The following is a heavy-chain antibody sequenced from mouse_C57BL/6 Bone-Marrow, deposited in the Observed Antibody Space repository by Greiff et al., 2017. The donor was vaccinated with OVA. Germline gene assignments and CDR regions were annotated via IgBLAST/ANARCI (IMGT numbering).Heavy chain of an antibody. CDR2: IHPNSGST. Sequence: QVQLQQSGPELVKPGDSVKLSCKASGYTFTSYWMHWVKQRPGQGLEWIGMIHPNSGSTNYNEKFKSKATLTVDKSSSTAYMQLSSLTSEDSAVYYCARGGVYWSNCLDYWGQGTTLTVSS. CDR3: ARGGVYWSNCLDY. CDR1: GYTFTSYW. J-gene: IGHJ2*01. D-gene: IGHD2-5*01. V-gene: IGHV1-64*01.